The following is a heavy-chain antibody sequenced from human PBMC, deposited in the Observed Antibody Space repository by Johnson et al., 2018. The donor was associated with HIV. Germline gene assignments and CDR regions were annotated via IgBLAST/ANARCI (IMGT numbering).Heavy chain of an antibody. CDR3: TIPYYYDSGGYQ. D-gene: IGHD3-22*01. V-gene: IGHV3-20*04. J-gene: IGHJ3*01. Sequence: VQLVESGGGVVRPGGSLRLSCAASGFTFDAYGLSWVRQAPGKGLEWVSGINWIGGSTYYADSVKGRFTISRDNSKNTLYLQMDSLRAEDMAVYYCTIPYYYDSGGYQWGQGTMVTVSS. CDR1: GFTFDAYG. CDR2: INWIGGST.